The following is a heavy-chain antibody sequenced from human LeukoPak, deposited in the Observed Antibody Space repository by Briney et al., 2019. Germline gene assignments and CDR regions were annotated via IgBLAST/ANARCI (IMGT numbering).Heavy chain of an antibody. V-gene: IGHV3-7*03. CDR2: IKEDESDE. CDR3: TTDTWYSAGH. CDR1: GFTFSSYW. D-gene: IGHD2-15*01. Sequence: GGSLRLSCEASGFTFSSYWMSWVRQAPGKGLEWVAHIKEDESDEYYVDSMKGRFTISRDNAKNSLFLQMNSLRAEDTAIYYCTTDTWYSAGHWGQGTLVTVSS. J-gene: IGHJ4*02.